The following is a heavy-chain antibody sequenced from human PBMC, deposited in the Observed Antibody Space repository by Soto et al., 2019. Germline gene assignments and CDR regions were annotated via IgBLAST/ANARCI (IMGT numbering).Heavy chain of an antibody. CDR2: INAGNGNT. CDR3: ARDLFLSRYYYDSSGNFDY. J-gene: IGHJ4*02. V-gene: IGHV1-3*01. CDR1: GYTFTSYA. Sequence: ASVKVSCKASGYTFTSYAMHWVRQAPGQRLEWMGWINAGNGNTKYSQKFQGRVTITRDTSASTAYMELSSLRSEDTAVYYCARDLFLSRYYYDSSGNFDYWGQGTLVTVYS. D-gene: IGHD3-22*01.